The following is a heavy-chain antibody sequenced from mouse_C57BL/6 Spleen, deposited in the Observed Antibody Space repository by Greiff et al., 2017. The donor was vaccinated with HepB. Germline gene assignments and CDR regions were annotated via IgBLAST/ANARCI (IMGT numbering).Heavy chain of an antibody. Sequence: EVQLVESGGDLVKPGGSLKLSCAASGFTFSSYGMSWVRQTPDKRLEWVATISSGGSYTYYPDSVKGRFTISRDNAKNTLYLQMSSLKSEDTAMYYCARRKNDGYYGAMDYWGQGTSVTVSS. J-gene: IGHJ4*01. V-gene: IGHV5-6*01. CDR2: ISSGGSYT. CDR1: GFTFSSYG. CDR3: ARRKNDGYYGAMDY. D-gene: IGHD2-3*01.